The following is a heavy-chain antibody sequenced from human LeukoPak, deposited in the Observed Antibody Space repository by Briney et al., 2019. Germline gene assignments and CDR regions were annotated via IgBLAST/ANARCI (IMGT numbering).Heavy chain of an antibody. CDR2: VSAYNGNT. CDR3: ARDPGRDCSGTTCYPYYFDY. CDR1: GYTFTSYG. V-gene: IGHV1-18*01. J-gene: IGHJ4*02. Sequence: GASVKVSCKASGYTFTSYGVTWVRQAPGQGLEWMGWVSAYNGNTNYAQDLQGRVTMTTDTSTDTAYMELRSLRSDDTAVYYCARDPGRDCSGTTCYPYYFDYWGREPWSPSPQ. D-gene: IGHD2-2*01.